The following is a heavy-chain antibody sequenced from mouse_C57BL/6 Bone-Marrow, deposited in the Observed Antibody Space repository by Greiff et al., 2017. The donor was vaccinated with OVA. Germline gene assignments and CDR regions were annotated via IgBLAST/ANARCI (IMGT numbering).Heavy chain of an antibody. CDR1: GYTFTSYW. J-gene: IGHJ3*01. D-gene: IGHD2-1*01. Sequence: QVQLQQSGAELVKPGASVKMSCKASGYTFTSYWITWVKQRPGQGLEWIGDIYPRSGNTYYNEKFKGKATLTADKSSSTAYMELRSLTSEDSAVYFCARKDYYCNSAGFADWGQGTLVTVSA. V-gene: IGHV1-55*01. CDR2: IYPRSGNT. CDR3: ARKDYYCNSAGFAD.